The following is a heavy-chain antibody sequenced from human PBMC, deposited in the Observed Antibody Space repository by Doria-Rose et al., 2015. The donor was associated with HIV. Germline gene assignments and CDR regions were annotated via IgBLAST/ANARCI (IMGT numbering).Heavy chain of an antibody. Sequence: SGPVLVKPTETLTLTCTVSGVSLSSPGMGVSWIRQPPGKALEWLANNFSDDERSYKTSLKSRLTTSRGTSKSQVVLTMTEMDPVDTATYYCARIKSSRWYHKYYFDFWGQGTLVIVSA. J-gene: IGHJ4*02. CDR3: ARIKSSRWYHKYYFDF. CDR1: GVSLSSPGMG. CDR2: NFSDDER. D-gene: IGHD6-13*01. V-gene: IGHV2-26*01.